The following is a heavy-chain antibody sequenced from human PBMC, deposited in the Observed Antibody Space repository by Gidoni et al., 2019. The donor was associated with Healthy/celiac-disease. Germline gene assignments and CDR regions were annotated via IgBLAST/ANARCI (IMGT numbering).Heavy chain of an antibody. CDR1: AYTFTSYD. CDR2: MNPNSGNT. D-gene: IGHD1-26*01. J-gene: IGHJ6*02. Sequence: QVPLVQSGAEVDKPGASVKVSCKASAYTFTSYDLNWVRQAPGPGLEWMGWMNPNSGNTVNAQKFQGRVTMTRNTSISTANKELSSLRSENTAGYYCARVQGELLGYYYYYGIDVWGQGTTVTVSS. CDR3: ARVQGELLGYYYYYGIDV. V-gene: IGHV1-8*01.